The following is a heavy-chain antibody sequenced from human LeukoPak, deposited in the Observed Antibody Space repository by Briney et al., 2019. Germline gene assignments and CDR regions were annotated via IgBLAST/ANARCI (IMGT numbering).Heavy chain of an antibody. CDR3: ARLYDFWSGYDY. Sequence: KSSETLSLTCTVSGGSISSYYWGWIRQPPGKGLEWIGSIYYSGSTYYNPSLKSRVTISVDTSKNQFSLKLSSVTAADTAVYYCARLYDFWSGYDYWGQGTLVTVSS. V-gene: IGHV4-39*01. J-gene: IGHJ4*02. D-gene: IGHD3-3*01. CDR2: IYYSGST. CDR1: GGSISSYY.